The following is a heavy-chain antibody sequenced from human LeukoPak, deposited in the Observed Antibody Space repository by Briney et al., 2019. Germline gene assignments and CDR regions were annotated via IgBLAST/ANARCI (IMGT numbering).Heavy chain of an antibody. J-gene: IGHJ3*02. V-gene: IGHV3-74*01. D-gene: IGHD5-18*01. CDR1: GFTFSSYW. CDR3: ASDYGYSAFDI. Sequence: HPGGSLRLSCAASGFTFSSYWMHWVRQAPGKGLVWVSRINSDGSSTSYADSVKGRFTISRDNAKNTLYLQMNSLRAEDTAVYYCASDYGYSAFDIWGQGTMVTVSS. CDR2: INSDGSST.